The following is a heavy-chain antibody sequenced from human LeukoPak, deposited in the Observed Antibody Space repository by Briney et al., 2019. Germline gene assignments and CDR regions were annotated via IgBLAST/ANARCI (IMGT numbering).Heavy chain of an antibody. CDR1: GRSISSYY. J-gene: IGHJ4*02. CDR2: VYYSGSN. D-gene: IGHD6-19*01. CDR3: ARCVPAGYSSGCYVDY. Sequence: SQTLSLTCTVCGRSISSYYWSWIRQPPRKGLVWIGYVYYSGSNNLNPCLKSQGPISEDTSKYQFSLKLSYVPAADTAVYYCARCVPAGYSSGCYVDYWGQEGLVTVSS. V-gene: IGHV4-59*01.